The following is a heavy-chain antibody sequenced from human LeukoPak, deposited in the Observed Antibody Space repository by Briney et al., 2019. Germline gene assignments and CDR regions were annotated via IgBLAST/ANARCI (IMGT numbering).Heavy chain of an antibody. CDR3: ARSCTGGGCYSVNDAFDI. D-gene: IGHD2-8*02. J-gene: IGHJ3*02. CDR2: IKHDGSEK. Sequence: TGGSLRLSCAASGFTFSSYGMHWVRQAPGKGLEWVANIKHDGSEKYFVDSVKGRFTISRDNAKNSVFLQMNSLRAEDTAVYYCARSCTGGGCYSVNDAFDIWGQGTLVTVSS. V-gene: IGHV3-7*03. CDR1: GFTFSSYG.